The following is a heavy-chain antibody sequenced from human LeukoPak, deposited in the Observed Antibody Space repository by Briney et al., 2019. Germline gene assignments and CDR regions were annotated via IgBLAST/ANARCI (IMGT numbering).Heavy chain of an antibody. CDR3: ARGETTVTPYYYYGMDV. D-gene: IGHD4-17*01. CDR2: IKGSSDSI. CDR1: GXTFSSYS. J-gene: IGHJ6*02. Sequence: GGXLXLSXXAXGXTFSSYSMNWVRQAPGKGLEWXSYIKGSSDSILYADSVKGRFTISRDNAKNSLYLQMYSLRAEDTAVYYCARGETTVTPYYYYGMDVWGQGTTVTVSS. V-gene: IGHV3-48*01.